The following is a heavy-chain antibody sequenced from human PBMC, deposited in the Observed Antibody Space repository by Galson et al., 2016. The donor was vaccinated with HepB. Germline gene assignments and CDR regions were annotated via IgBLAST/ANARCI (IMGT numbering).Heavy chain of an antibody. CDR1: GSIITNNW. CDR3: AREFSGRLVW. V-gene: IGHV4-4*02. D-gene: IGHD3-10*01. Sequence: SETLSLTCALSGSIITNNWWSWVRQPPGKGLEWIGEIYHSGQTHYNPALKSRVTMSVDKSRNHFTLNLTSVNAADTAIYYCAREFSGRLVWWGQGTLVTVSS. J-gene: IGHJ4*02. CDR2: IYHSGQT.